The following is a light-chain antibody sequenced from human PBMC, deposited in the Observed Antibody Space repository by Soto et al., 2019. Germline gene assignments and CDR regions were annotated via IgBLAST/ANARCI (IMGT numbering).Light chain of an antibody. CDR1: SYNIGIYT. CDR3: AAWDDSLTGWL. Sequence: QSVLTQPPSASGTPGQRVTISCSGSSYNIGIYTVNWYQQFPGTAPKLLIYSNNERPSGVPDRFSGSKSGTSASLAISGLQSEDEAEYYCAAWDDSLTGWLFGGGTKVTVL. CDR2: SNN. J-gene: IGLJ3*02. V-gene: IGLV1-44*01.